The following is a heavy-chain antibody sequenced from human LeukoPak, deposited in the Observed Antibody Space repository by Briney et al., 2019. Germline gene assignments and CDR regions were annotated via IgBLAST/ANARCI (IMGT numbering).Heavy chain of an antibody. CDR3: ARQNLRFLEWLPTHYYYYYMDV. CDR1: GGSITSSSYY. D-gene: IGHD3-3*01. Sequence: PSETLSLTCTVSGGSITSSSYYWGWIRQPPGRGLEWTAIIYYSGSSYYNPSLKRRVTISVHTSAHQFSLTVSSVTAADTAVYYCARQNLRFLEWLPTHYYYYYMDVWGKGTTVTVSS. J-gene: IGHJ6*03. V-gene: IGHV4-39*01. CDR2: IYYSGSS.